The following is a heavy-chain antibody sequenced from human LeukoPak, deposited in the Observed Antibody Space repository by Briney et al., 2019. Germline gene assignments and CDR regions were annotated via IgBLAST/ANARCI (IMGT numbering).Heavy chain of an antibody. Sequence: SETLSLTCTVSGGYIISRSNYWGWLRPPPGKGLEWIGSVCYSGNTYYNASLKTQDTIAIDTPTSNNQFSMKLSSLTTADTAVYYCARSPYYDYVRGSYRYERDYFDYWGQGTLVTVSS. D-gene: IGHD3-16*02. J-gene: IGHJ4*02. CDR1: GGYIISRSNY. CDR2: VCYSGNT. CDR3: ARSPYYDYVRGSYRYERDYFDY. V-gene: IGHV4-39*01.